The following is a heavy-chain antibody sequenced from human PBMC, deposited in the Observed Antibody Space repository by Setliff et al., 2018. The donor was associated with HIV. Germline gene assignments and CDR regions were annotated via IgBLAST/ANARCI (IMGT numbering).Heavy chain of an antibody. D-gene: IGHD6-19*01. J-gene: IGHJ3*02. Sequence: ASVKVSCKASGYTFTDYYIHWVRQAPGQGLEWMGRINPNSGGTNYAQKFQGRVTITRDVSTSTVYMELSSLRSEDTAVYYCAADETTNGWLVQDAFDIWGQGTMVTVS. CDR2: INPNSGGT. CDR1: GYTFTDYY. CDR3: AADETTNGWLVQDAFDI. V-gene: IGHV1-2*06.